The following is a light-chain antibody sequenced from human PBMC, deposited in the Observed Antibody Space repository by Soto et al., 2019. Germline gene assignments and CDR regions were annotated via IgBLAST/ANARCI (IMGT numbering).Light chain of an antibody. V-gene: IGKV3-20*01. J-gene: IGKJ1*01. CDR3: QQYGSSSWT. CDR1: QSVSSN. Sequence: EIVMTQSPATLAVSKGERATLSCRASQSVSSNLAWYQQKPGQAPRLLIYGASSRATGIPDRFSGSGSGTEFTLTISRLEPEDFAVYYCQQYGSSSWTFGQGTKVDIK. CDR2: GAS.